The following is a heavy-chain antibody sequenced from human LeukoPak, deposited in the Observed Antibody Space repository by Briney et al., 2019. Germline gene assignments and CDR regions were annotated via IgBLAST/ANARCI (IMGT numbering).Heavy chain of an antibody. CDR3: Y. CDR2: ISSGGTYV. V-gene: IGHV3-21*01. CDR1: GFTFKTYS. Sequence: GGSQRLSCVVSGFTFKTYSMNWVRQAPGKGLEWVSSISSGGTYVDYADSVKGRFTISRDNAKNSLYYCARDPGYSNSPYYLDYWGQGTLVTVSS. J-gene: IGHJ4*02. D-gene: IGHD5-12*01.